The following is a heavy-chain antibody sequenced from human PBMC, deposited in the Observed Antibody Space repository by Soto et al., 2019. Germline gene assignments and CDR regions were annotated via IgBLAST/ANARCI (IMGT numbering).Heavy chain of an antibody. Sequence: GGSLRLSCAASGFTFSSYSMNWVRQAPGKGLEWVSSISSSSSYIYYADSVKGRFTISRDNAKNSLYLQMNSLRAEDTAVYYCARGGIAAAGDAFDIWGQGTVVTVSS. J-gene: IGHJ3*02. CDR1: GFTFSSYS. V-gene: IGHV3-21*01. D-gene: IGHD6-13*01. CDR3: ARGGIAAAGDAFDI. CDR2: ISSSSSYI.